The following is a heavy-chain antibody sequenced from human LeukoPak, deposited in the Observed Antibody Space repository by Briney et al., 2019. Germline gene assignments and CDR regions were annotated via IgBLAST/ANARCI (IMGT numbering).Heavy chain of an antibody. V-gene: IGHV4-34*01. Sequence: SETLSLTCAVYGGSFNGYYWTWIRQPPGKGLEWIGEINHSGGTYYNPSLKSRVTISVDTSKNQFSLKLNSVTAADTAVYYCARGAYCSGGSCYMVNWFDPWGQGTLVTVSS. CDR2: INHSGGT. D-gene: IGHD2-15*01. CDR1: GGSFNGYY. CDR3: ARGAYCSGGSCYMVNWFDP. J-gene: IGHJ5*02.